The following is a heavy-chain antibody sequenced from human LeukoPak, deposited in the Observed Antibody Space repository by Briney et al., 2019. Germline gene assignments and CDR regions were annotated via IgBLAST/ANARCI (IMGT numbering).Heavy chain of an antibody. D-gene: IGHD4-17*01. CDR2: IIVSGGTT. CDR1: GFSFSSYA. CDR3: ARFDYADYLAFDY. V-gene: IGHV3-23*01. Sequence: GGSLRLSCAASGFSFSSYAMTWVRQAPGKGLEWVSTIIVSGGTTYYADSVKGRFTISRDNAKNSLYLQMNSLRAEDTAVYYCARFDYADYLAFDYWGQGTLVTVSS. J-gene: IGHJ4*02.